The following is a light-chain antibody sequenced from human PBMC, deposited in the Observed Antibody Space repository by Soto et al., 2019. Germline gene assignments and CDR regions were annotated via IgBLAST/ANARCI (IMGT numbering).Light chain of an antibody. CDR1: SSSKW. J-gene: IGKJ2*01. CDR3: QHTTDFT. Sequence: DIQMTQSPSTLAASVGDTVTMTCRSSSKWLARYQKKPGKAPKLLIYDVSNLERGVPPSFSGSTSGAESTLTIAGLQPDDLGTYYCQHTTDFTFGQGTKVDIK. CDR2: DVS. V-gene: IGKV1-5*01.